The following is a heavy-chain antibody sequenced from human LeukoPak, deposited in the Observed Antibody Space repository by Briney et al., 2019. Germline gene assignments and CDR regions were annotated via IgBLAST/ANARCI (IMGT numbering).Heavy chain of an antibody. CDR3: ARDHNWGFDY. CDR2: ISSTGVI. J-gene: IGHJ4*02. D-gene: IGHD7-27*01. V-gene: IGHV3-69-1*01. Sequence: GGSLRLSCAASRFTFSDYPMNWVRQTPGKGLEWVSYISSTGVIYYADSVRGRFSISRDNAMNSLYMQMNSLRAEDTALYYCARDHNWGFDYWGRGTLVTVSS. CDR1: RFTFSDYP.